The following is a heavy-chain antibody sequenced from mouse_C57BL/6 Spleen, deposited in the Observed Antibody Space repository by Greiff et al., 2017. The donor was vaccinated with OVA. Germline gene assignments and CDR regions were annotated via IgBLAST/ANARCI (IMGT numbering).Heavy chain of an antibody. D-gene: IGHD1-1*01. Sequence: QVHVKQSGPELVKPGASVKISCKASGYAFSSSWMNWVKQRPGKGLEWIGRIYPGDGDTNYNGKFKGKATLTADKSSSTAYMQLSSLTSEDSAVYFCARYYYGDWYFDVWGTGTTVTVSS. J-gene: IGHJ1*03. CDR1: GYAFSSSW. CDR2: IYPGDGDT. V-gene: IGHV1-82*01. CDR3: ARYYYGDWYFDV.